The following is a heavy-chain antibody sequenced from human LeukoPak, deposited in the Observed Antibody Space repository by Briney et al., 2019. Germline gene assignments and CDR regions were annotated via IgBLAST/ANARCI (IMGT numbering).Heavy chain of an antibody. Sequence: SETLSLTCTVSGASISSYFWNWIRQPAGKGLEWIGRVYNSGTTNYNPSLKSRVTMSVDTSKNQFSLKLSSVTAADTAVYFCARQSPWYDTDYWGQGTLVTVSS. CDR1: GASISSYF. D-gene: IGHD1-14*01. CDR3: ARQSPWYDTDY. V-gene: IGHV4-4*07. J-gene: IGHJ4*02. CDR2: VYNSGTT.